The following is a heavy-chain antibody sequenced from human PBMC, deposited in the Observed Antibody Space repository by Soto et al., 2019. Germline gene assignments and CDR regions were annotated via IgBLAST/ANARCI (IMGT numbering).Heavy chain of an antibody. CDR3: AKDLGREVVKGMDV. D-gene: IGHD2-21*01. Sequence: GGSLRLSCAASGFTFSSYAMSWVRQAPGKGLEWVSAISGSGGSTYYADSVKGRFTISRDNSKKTLYLQMNSLRAEDTAVYYCAKDLGREVVKGMDVRGQGNTVTVYS. CDR2: ISGSGGST. V-gene: IGHV3-23*01. CDR1: GFTFSSYA. J-gene: IGHJ6*02.